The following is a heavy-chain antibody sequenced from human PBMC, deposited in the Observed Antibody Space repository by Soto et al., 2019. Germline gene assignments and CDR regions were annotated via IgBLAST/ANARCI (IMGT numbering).Heavy chain of an antibody. D-gene: IGHD2-2*01. CDR2: IYYSGST. CDR1: GGSISSSNW. J-gene: IGHJ5*02. V-gene: IGHV4-4*02. CDR3: ARDYFLGDCSSTSCRSEDWFDP. Sequence: SETLSLTCAVSGGSISSSNWWSWVRQPPGKGLEWIGEIYYSGSTYYNPSLKSRVTISVDTSKNQFSLKLSSVTAADTAVYYCARDYFLGDCSSTSCRSEDWFDPWGQGTLVTVSS.